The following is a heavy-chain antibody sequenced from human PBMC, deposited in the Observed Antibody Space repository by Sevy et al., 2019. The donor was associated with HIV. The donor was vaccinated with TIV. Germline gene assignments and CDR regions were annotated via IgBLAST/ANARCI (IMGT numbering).Heavy chain of an antibody. J-gene: IGHJ5*02. CDR1: GFTVSSNY. Sequence: GGSLRLSCAASGFTVSSNYMSWVRQAPGKGLEWVSVICRGGSTYYADSVKGRFTIYSDNSKNRLNLQMNSLRAEDTAGYYCAGVAVSGSGWPGGWFDPWGQGTLVTVSS. CDR2: ICRGGST. V-gene: IGHV3-53*01. CDR3: AGVAVSGSGWPGGWFDP. D-gene: IGHD6-19*01.